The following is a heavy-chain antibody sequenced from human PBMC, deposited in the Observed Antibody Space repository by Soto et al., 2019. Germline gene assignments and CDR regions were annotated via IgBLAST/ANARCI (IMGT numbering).Heavy chain of an antibody. J-gene: IGHJ6*02. D-gene: IGHD6-19*01. V-gene: IGHV3-30*18. CDR2: ISHDGSEK. CDR3: SKGYEVSHPVASGGYSNSCYGVDV. CDR1: GFSFSKYG. Sequence: PGGSLRLSCGASGFSFSKYGMHWVRQAPGEGLEWLSLISHDGSEKWYAESVKGRFTISRDNSKNTLYLQMNSLRGDDTAVYYCSKGYEVSHPVASGGYSNSCYGVDVWGRGTTVTVSS.